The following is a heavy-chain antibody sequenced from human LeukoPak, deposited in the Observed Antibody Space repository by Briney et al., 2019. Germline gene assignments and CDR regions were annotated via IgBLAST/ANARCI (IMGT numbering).Heavy chain of an antibody. CDR3: ARHYYGSGSYTTHNWFDP. CDR1: GGSISGSGYY. D-gene: IGHD3-10*01. J-gene: IGHJ5*02. V-gene: IGHV4-39*01. CDR2: IYYSGST. Sequence: PSETLSLTCTVSGGSISGSGYYWGWIRQPPGKGLEWIGSIYYSGSTYYNPSLKSRVTISVDTSKNQFSLKLSSVTAADTAVYYCARHYYGSGSYTTHNWFDPWGQGTLVTVSS.